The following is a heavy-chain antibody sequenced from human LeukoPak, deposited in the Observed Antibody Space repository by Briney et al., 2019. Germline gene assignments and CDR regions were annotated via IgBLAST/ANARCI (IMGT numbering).Heavy chain of an antibody. Sequence: ASVKVSCKASGYTFTSYYMHWVRQAPGQGLEWMGIINPSGGSTSYAQKFQGRVTMTRDTSTSTVYMELSSLRSEDTAVYYCARAAGGHCSSTSCYTLPPYYYYYYMDVWGKGTTVTVSS. J-gene: IGHJ6*03. CDR2: INPSGGST. CDR1: GYTFTSYY. D-gene: IGHD2-2*02. CDR3: ARAAGGHCSSTSCYTLPPYYYYYYMDV. V-gene: IGHV1-46*01.